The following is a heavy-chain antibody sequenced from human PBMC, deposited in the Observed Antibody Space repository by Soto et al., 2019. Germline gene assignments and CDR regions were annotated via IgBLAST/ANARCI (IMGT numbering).Heavy chain of an antibody. V-gene: IGHV1-18*01. CDR1: GYTFTNYG. CDR2: ITTYNGDT. Sequence: ASVKVSCKASGYTFTNYGVNWVRQAPGQGLEWMGWITTYNGDTKYAQKFQGRVTMTTDTSTGTASMELRSLTSDDTAIYFCARDRIGSVFYYGMDVWGQGTTVTVSS. J-gene: IGHJ6*02. D-gene: IGHD1-26*01. CDR3: ARDRIGSVFYYGMDV.